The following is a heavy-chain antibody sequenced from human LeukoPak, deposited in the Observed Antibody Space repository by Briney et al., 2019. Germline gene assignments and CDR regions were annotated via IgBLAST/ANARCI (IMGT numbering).Heavy chain of an antibody. CDR3: TTDRAIAVRPLFDY. CDR2: IKSKTDGGTT. D-gene: IGHD6-6*01. V-gene: IGHV3-15*01. J-gene: IGHJ4*02. Sequence: GGSLRLSCAASGFTFSNARMSWVRQAPGKGLELVGRIKSKTDGGTTDYAAPVKGRFSISRDDSKNTLYLQMNSLKTEDTAVYYCTTDRAIAVRPLFDYWGQGTLVTVSS. CDR1: GFTFSNAR.